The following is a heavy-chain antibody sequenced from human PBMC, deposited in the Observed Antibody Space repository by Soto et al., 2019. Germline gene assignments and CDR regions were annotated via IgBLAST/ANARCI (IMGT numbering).Heavy chain of an antibody. CDR3: ARPQGSGWRFNALDF. Sequence: QVVLVQSGAEVKNPRSSVKVSCKASGGTFGRNAINWVRQAPGQGFEWMGGIIPMFDTANHAQKFRDRIMITADESTNTAYLELKDLRSEDTAIYYCARPQGSGWRFNALDFWGQGTMVTVSS. CDR2: IIPMFDTA. CDR1: GGTFGRNA. J-gene: IGHJ3*01. D-gene: IGHD6-19*01. V-gene: IGHV1-69*01.